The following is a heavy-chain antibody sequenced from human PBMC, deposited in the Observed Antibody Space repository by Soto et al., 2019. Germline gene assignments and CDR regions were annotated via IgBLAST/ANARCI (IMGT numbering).Heavy chain of an antibody. CDR2: VNWNGGST. V-gene: IGHV3-20*04. CDR1: GFTFDDYG. J-gene: IGHJ4*02. Sequence: GGSLRLSCAASGFTFDDYGMSWARQAPGKGLEWVSGVNWNGGSTGYADSVKGRFTISRDNAKNSLYLQMNSLRAEDTAFYYCVRGASLNFVSWGQGTLVTVSS. CDR3: VRGASLNFVS. D-gene: IGHD1-26*01.